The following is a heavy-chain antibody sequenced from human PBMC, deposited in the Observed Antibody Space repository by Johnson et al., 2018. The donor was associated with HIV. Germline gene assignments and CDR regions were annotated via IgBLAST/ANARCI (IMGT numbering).Heavy chain of an antibody. J-gene: IGHJ3*02. CDR3: ARGGWRGIATPDAFDI. V-gene: IGHV3-11*04. CDR2: ISSSGATI. CDR1: GFTFNDYY. Sequence: QVQLVESGGGLVKPGGSLRLSCAASGFTFNDYYMNWMRQAPGKGLEWVSHISSSGATIYYGDSVKGRFTLSRDNAKNSLYLQMNSLRAEDTAVYYCARGGWRGIATPDAFDIWGQGTMVTVSS. D-gene: IGHD6-13*01.